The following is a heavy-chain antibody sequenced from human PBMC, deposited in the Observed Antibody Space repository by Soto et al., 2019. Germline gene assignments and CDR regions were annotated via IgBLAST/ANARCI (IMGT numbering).Heavy chain of an antibody. D-gene: IGHD2-21*02. V-gene: IGHV4-30-4*01. Sequence: TLSLTCTVSGGSISSGDYYWSWIRQPPGKGLEWIGYIYYSGSTYYNPSLKSRVTISVDTSKNQFSLKLSSVTAADTAVYYCASSNLAYCGGDCYADWGQGTLVTVSS. CDR3: ASSNLAYCGGDCYAD. J-gene: IGHJ4*02. CDR2: IYYSGST. CDR1: GGSISSGDYY.